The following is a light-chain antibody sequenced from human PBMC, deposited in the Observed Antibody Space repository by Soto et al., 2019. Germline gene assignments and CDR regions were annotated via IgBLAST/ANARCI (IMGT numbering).Light chain of an antibody. V-gene: IGKV3D-20*02. CDR1: QSVSSSY. J-gene: IGKJ5*01. Sequence: EIVLTQSPGTLSLSPGDRATLSCRASQSVSSSYLAWYQQKPGQAPRLLIYDASKRATGIPARFSGSGSGTNFTLTISSLEPEDFAVYYCQQRRSWQVTFGQGTRLEIK. CDR3: QQRRSWQVT. CDR2: DAS.